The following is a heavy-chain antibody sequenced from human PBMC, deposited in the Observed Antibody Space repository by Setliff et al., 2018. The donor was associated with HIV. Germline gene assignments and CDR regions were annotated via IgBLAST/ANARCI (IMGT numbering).Heavy chain of an antibody. D-gene: IGHD2-15*01. CDR1: GYTFTDFW. CDR2: IDPDKGDT. J-gene: IGHJ5*02. CDR3: ERVAHRLSGGILPRWVGFDP. Sequence: ASVKVSCKISGYTFTDFWIHWVRQAPGQGLESMGWIDPDKGDTGYAHNFQGRVIMTRDTSTSTVYMELHWLTSDDTAVYYCERVAHRLSGGILPRWVGFDPWGQGTLVTVSS. V-gene: IGHV1-2*02.